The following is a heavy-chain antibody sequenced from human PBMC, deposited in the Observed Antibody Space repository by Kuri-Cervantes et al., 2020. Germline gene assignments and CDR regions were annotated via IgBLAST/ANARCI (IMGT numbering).Heavy chain of an antibody. V-gene: IGHV4-34*01. Sequence: SEPLSFTCAVYGGSFSGYYWSWIRQPPGKGLEWIGEINHSGSTNYNPSLKSRVTISVDTSKNQFSLKLSSVTAADTAVYYCARDLGPSYGMDVWGQGTTVTVSS. J-gene: IGHJ6*02. CDR1: GGSFSGYY. CDR2: INHSGST. CDR3: ARDLGPSYGMDV.